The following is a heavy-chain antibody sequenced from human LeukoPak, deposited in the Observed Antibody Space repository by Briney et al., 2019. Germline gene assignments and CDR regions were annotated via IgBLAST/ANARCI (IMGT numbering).Heavy chain of an antibody. V-gene: IGHV3-7*03. CDR2: IKQDASEK. Sequence: GGSLRLSCAASRFTFSNYWMNWVRQAPGKGLEWVANIKQDASEKYYVDSVRGRFTISRDNSKNTLYLQMNSLRAEDTAVYYCAKARYYDFWSGYHYYYYYMDVWGKGTTVTVSS. J-gene: IGHJ6*03. CDR1: RFTFSNYW. D-gene: IGHD3-3*01. CDR3: AKARYYDFWSGYHYYYYYMDV.